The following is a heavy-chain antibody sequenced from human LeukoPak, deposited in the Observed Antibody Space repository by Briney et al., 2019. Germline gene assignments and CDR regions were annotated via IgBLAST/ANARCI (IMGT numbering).Heavy chain of an antibody. J-gene: IGHJ5*02. CDR3: ARLGYDWITSGNWFDP. V-gene: IGHV4-34*01. D-gene: IGHD5-12*01. CDR2: INHSGST. Sequence: PSETLSLTCAVYDGSFSGYYWSWIRQPPGKGLEWIGEINHSGSTNYNPSLKNRVTISVDTSKNQFSLKLSSVTAADTAVYYCARLGYDWITSGNWFDPWGQGTLVTVSS. CDR1: DGSFSGYY.